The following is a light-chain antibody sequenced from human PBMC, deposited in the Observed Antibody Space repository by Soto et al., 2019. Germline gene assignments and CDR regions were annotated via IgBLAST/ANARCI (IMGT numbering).Light chain of an antibody. J-gene: IGLJ2*01. V-gene: IGLV2-14*03. CDR2: DVS. Sequence: QSALTQPASVSESPGQSITISCTGTSSDIGAYNYVSWYQHHPDKAPKLMIYDVSNRPSGVSNRFSGSKSGNTASLTISGLQAEDEADYYCSSYTSSITVIFGGGTKVTVL. CDR1: SSDIGAYNY. CDR3: SSYTSSITVI.